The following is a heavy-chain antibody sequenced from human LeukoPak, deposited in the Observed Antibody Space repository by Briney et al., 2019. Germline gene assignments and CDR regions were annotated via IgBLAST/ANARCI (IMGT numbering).Heavy chain of an antibody. V-gene: IGHV4-34*01. D-gene: IGHD3-16*02. CDR3: ARKGRPPGWVSYRPYYFDY. CDR1: GGSFSGYY. Sequence: PSETLSLTCAVYGGSFSGYYWSWIRQPPGKGPEWIGEINHSGSTNYNPSLKSRVTISVDTSKNQFSLKLSSVTAADTAVYYCARKGRPPGWVSYRPYYFDYWGQATLVTVSS. CDR2: INHSGST. J-gene: IGHJ4*02.